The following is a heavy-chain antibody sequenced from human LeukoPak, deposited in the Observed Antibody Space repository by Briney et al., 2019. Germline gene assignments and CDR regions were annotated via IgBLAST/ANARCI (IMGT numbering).Heavy chain of an antibody. D-gene: IGHD3-10*01. Sequence: SETLSLTCAVYGGSFSGYYWSWIRQPPGKGLEWIGEINHSGGTNYNPSLKSRVTISVDTSKNQFSLKLSSVTAADTAVYYCASHTYYYGSGSYYQFDYWGQGTLVTVSS. CDR3: ASHTYYYGSGSYYQFDY. J-gene: IGHJ4*02. V-gene: IGHV4-34*01. CDR2: INHSGGT. CDR1: GGSFSGYY.